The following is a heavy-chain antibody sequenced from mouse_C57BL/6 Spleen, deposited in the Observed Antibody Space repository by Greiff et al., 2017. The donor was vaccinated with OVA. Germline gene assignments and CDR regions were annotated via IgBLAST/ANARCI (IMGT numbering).Heavy chain of an antibody. Sequence: EVHLVESGEGLVKPGGSLKLSCAASGFTFSSYAMSWVRQTPEKRLEWVAYISSGGDYIYYADTVKGRFTISRDNARNTLYLQMSSLKSEDTAMYYCTREGVTGRDYFDYWGQGTTLTVSS. CDR2: ISSGGDYI. V-gene: IGHV5-9-1*02. D-gene: IGHD4-1*01. CDR3: TREGVTGRDYFDY. CDR1: GFTFSSYA. J-gene: IGHJ2*01.